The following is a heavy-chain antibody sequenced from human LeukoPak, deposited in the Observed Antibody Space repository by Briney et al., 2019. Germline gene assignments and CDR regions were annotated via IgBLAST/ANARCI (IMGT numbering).Heavy chain of an antibody. D-gene: IGHD3-10*01. V-gene: IGHV1-8*03. CDR2: MNPNSGNR. J-gene: IGHJ4*02. CDR3: ARSKNYYGSGSIDY. Sequence: GASVKVSCKASGYTFTTYDINWVRQATGQGLEWMGYMNPNSGNRVYAQKFQGRVSITTNTAISTAYMELSSLTSEDTAVYYCARSKNYYGSGSIDYWGQGTLVTVSS. CDR1: GYTFTTYD.